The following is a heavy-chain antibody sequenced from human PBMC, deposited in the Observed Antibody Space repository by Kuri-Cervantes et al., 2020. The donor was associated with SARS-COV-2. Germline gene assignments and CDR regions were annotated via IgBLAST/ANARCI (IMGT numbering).Heavy chain of an antibody. CDR1: GFTFTNYW. CDR2: VRPDGNCK. D-gene: IGHD3-10*01. J-gene: IGHJ3*01. Sequence: GESLKISCAASGFTFTNYWMSWVRQAPGKGLEWVGNVRPDGNCKGYVDAVKGRFTISRDNAKNSLYLQMDSLSAEDTAVYYCARDDRAGHFDVWGQGTMVTVSS. V-gene: IGHV3-7*03. CDR3: ARDDRAGHFDV.